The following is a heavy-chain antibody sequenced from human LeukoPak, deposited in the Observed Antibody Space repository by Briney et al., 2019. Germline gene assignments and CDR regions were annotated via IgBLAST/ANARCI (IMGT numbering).Heavy chain of an antibody. V-gene: IGHV1-18*01. J-gene: IGHJ5*02. CDR1: GNTFTSYA. Sequence: ASVKVSCKASGNTFTSYAISWVRQAPGQGLEWMGWISAYNGNTNYAQKFQGRVTMTKDTSTSTAYMELRSLRSDDTAVYYCARDYNFREKYNWFDPWAREPWSPSPQ. CDR2: ISAYNGNT. D-gene: IGHD1-20*01. CDR3: ARDYNFREKYNWFDP.